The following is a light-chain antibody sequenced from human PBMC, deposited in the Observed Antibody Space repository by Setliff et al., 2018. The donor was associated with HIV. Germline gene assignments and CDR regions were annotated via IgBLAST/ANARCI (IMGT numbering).Light chain of an antibody. V-gene: IGLV2-14*03. Sequence: SALTQPASVSGSPGQSITISCTGTSSDVGGYNYVSWYQQHPGKAPKLRIYDVSNRPSGVSSRFSGSKSGNTASLTISGLQAEDEADYYCSSYTSTSTLFVFGTGTKVTVL. CDR2: DVS. CDR3: SSYTSTSTLFV. J-gene: IGLJ1*01. CDR1: SSDVGGYNY.